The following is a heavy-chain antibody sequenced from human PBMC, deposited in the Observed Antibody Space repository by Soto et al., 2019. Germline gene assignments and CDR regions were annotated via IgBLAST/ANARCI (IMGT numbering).Heavy chain of an antibody. J-gene: IGHJ3*02. CDR3: AKDSLVTRLADI. Sequence: GGSLRLSCAASGFTFSTYAMSWVRQAPGKGLEWVSGISGSGGSTYYADSVKGRFTISRDNSKNTLFLQMNSLRAEDTAVYYCAKDSLVTRLADIWGQGTMVTVSS. CDR2: ISGSGGST. CDR1: GFTFSTYA. D-gene: IGHD2-21*02. V-gene: IGHV3-23*01.